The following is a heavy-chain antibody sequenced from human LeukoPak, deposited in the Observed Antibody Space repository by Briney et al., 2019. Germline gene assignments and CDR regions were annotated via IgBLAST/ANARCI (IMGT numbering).Heavy chain of an antibody. D-gene: IGHD6-13*01. V-gene: IGHV4-4*02. CDR3: AREANIAAAGTANDAFDI. Sequence: PSGTLSLTCAVSGGSISSSNWWSWVRQPPGKGLEWIGEIYHSGSTNYNPSLKSRVTISVDTSKNQFSLKLSSVTAADTAVYYCAREANIAAAGTANDAFDIWGQGTMVTVSS. CDR2: IYHSGST. CDR1: GGSISSSNW. J-gene: IGHJ3*02.